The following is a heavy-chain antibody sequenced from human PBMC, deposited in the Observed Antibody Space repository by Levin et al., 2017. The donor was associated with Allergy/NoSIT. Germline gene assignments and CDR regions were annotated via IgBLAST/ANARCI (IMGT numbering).Heavy chain of an antibody. CDR3: AKAGGYCSSTNCYYYTHWFDP. D-gene: IGHD2-2*01. Sequence: GGSLRLSCAASGFTFEDYAMHWVRQAPGKGLEWVSGISWNSGSIGYADSVKGRFTISRDNAKNSLYLQMNSLRPEDTALYYCAKAGGYCSSTNCYYYTHWFDPWGQGTLVTVSS. CDR2: ISWNSGSI. CDR1: GFTFEDYA. J-gene: IGHJ5*02. V-gene: IGHV3-9*01.